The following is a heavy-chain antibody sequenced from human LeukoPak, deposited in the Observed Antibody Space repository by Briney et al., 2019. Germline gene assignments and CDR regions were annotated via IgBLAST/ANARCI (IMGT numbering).Heavy chain of an antibody. V-gene: IGHV1-69*04. D-gene: IGHD6-6*01. CDR1: GGTFSSYA. J-gene: IGHJ6*02. CDR3: ARDYSPLVHYYYGMDV. Sequence: ASVKVSCKASGGTFSSYAISWVRQAPGQGLEWMGRIIPILGIASYAQKFQGRVTMTRDTSTSTVYMELSSLRSEDTAVYYCARDYSPLVHYYYGMDVWGQGTTVTVSS. CDR2: IIPILGIA.